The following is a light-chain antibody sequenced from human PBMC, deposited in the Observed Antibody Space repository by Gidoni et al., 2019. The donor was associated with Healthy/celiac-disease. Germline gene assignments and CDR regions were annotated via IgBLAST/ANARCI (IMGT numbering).Light chain of an antibody. J-gene: IGKJ2*01. CDR2: GAS. CDR1: QSVSSSY. Sequence: EMVLTQSPGPLALSPGERATLSCRTSQSVSSSYLAWYQQKPGQAPRLLIYGASSRATGIPDRFSGSGSATDFTLPISSLEPEDFAVSYCQQYGSSPGDTFGQGTKLEIK. V-gene: IGKV3-20*01. CDR3: QQYGSSPGDT.